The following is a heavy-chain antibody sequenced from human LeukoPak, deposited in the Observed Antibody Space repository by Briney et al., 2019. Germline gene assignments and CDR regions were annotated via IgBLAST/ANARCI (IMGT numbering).Heavy chain of an antibody. J-gene: IGHJ5*02. V-gene: IGHV4-34*01. CDR2: INHSGST. Sequence: SETLSLTCAVYGRSFSGYYWSWIRQPPGKGLEWIGEINHSGSTNYNPSLKSRVTISVDTSKNQFSLKLSSVTAADTAVYYCARGPYGDDINWFDPWGQGTLVTVSS. D-gene: IGHD4-17*01. CDR3: ARGPYGDDINWFDP. CDR1: GRSFSGYY.